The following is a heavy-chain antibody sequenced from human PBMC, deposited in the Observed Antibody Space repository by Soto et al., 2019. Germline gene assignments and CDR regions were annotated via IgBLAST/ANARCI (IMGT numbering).Heavy chain of an antibody. V-gene: IGHV3-30*18. CDR2: ISYDGNNK. CDR1: GFTFKSYG. Sequence: RLSCAASGFTFKSYGIHWVRQAPGKGLEWVAVISYDGNNKYYADSVKGRFTISRDIPKNTLYLQLNSLRAEDTAVYYCAKEGLYKTLDYWGQGTLVTVSS. CDR3: AKEGLYKTLDY. D-gene: IGHD1-1*01. J-gene: IGHJ4*02.